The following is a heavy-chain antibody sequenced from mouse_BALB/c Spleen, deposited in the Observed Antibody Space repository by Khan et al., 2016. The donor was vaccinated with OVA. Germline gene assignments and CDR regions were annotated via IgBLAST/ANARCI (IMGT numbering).Heavy chain of an antibody. CDR3: ARSNYGTFAY. J-gene: IGHJ3*01. Sequence: EVELVESGGGLVKPGGSLKLSCAASGFTFSSFSMSWVRQTPEKRLEWVATISSGGDNTYYPDSVKGRFTISRDNATNTLYLQMSSLRSEDTALYYCARSNYGTFAYWGQGTLVTVSA. CDR1: GFTFSSFS. CDR2: ISSGGDNT. D-gene: IGHD2-1*01. V-gene: IGHV5-9*03.